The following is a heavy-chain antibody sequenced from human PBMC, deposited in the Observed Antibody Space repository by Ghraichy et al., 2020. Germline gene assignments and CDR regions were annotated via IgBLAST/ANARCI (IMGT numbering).Heavy chain of an antibody. CDR2: ISSSSSYI. V-gene: IGHV3-21*01. Sequence: GGSLRLSCAASGFTFSSYSMNWVRQAPGKGLEWVSSISSSSSYIYYADSVKGRFTISRDNAKNSLYLQMNSLRAEDTAVYYCAGYGDYYYYYGMDVWGQGTTVTVSS. D-gene: IGHD4-17*01. CDR3: AGYGDYYYYYGMDV. CDR1: GFTFSSYS. J-gene: IGHJ6*02.